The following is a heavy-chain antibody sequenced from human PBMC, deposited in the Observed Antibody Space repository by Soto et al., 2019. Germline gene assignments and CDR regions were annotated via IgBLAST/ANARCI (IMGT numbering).Heavy chain of an antibody. J-gene: IGHJ2*01. CDR2: IKSKTDGGTT. CDR1: GFTFSNAW. D-gene: IGHD2-21*02. V-gene: IGHV3-15*07. CDR3: TTGICAGDCWPWYFDL. Sequence: EVQLVESGGGLVKPGGSLRLSCAASGFTFSNAWMNWVRQAPGKGLEWVGRIKSKTDGGTTDYAAPVKGRFTILRDDSKNTLYLQMNSLNTDDTAVYYCTTGICAGDCWPWYFDLWGRGTLVTVSS.